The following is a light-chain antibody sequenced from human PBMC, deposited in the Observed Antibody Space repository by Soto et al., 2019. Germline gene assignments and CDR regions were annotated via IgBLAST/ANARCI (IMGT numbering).Light chain of an antibody. Sequence: QSVLTQPPSVSEAPRQRVTISCSGSSSNVGDNAVNWYQQLPGTAPKLLIYYDDLLPSGVSDRFSGSKSGTSASLAISGLQAEDEADYYCPVWDGSLNGVVFGGGTKLTVL. J-gene: IGLJ2*01. CDR2: YDD. CDR1: SSNVGDNA. CDR3: PVWDGSLNGVV. V-gene: IGLV1-36*01.